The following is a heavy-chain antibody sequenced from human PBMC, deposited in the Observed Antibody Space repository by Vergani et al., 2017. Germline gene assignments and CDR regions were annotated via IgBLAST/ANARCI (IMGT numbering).Heavy chain of an antibody. Sequence: EVQLLESGGGLVQPGGSLRLSCAASGFTFSSYAMSWVRQAPGKGLEWVSAISGSGGSTYYADSVKGRFTISRDNSKNTLYLEMNSLRAEDTAVYYCAKAWGQLVFYFDYWGQGTLVTVSS. CDR1: GFTFSSYA. J-gene: IGHJ4*02. V-gene: IGHV3-23*01. CDR3: AKAWGQLVFYFDY. D-gene: IGHD6-13*01. CDR2: ISGSGGST.